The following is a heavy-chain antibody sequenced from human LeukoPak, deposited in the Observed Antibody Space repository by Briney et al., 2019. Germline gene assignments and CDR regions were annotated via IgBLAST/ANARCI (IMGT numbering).Heavy chain of an antibody. CDR2: ISDSGSST. Sequence: PGGSLRLSCATSGFTFSASYMSWIRQAPGKGLDRISYISDSGSSTYYADSVKGRFTISRDNTKNSLYLHMNSLTAEDTGVYYCARDYRAALGYWGQGTLVTVSA. CDR3: ARDYRAALGY. J-gene: IGHJ4*02. D-gene: IGHD2-15*01. CDR1: GFTFSASY. V-gene: IGHV3-11*04.